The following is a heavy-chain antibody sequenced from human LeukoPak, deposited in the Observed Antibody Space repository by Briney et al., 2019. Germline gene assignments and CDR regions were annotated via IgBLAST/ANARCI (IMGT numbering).Heavy chain of an antibody. CDR1: GGSISSSNW. CDR3: ARNSGYDLGNAFDI. CDR2: IYHSGST. V-gene: IGHV4-4*02. Sequence: SETLSLTCAVSGGSISSSNWWSWVRQPPGKGLEWIGEIYHSGSTNYNPSLKSRVTISVDKSKNQFSLKLSSVTAADTAVYYCARNSGYDLGNAFDIWGQGTMVTVSS. J-gene: IGHJ3*02. D-gene: IGHD5-12*01.